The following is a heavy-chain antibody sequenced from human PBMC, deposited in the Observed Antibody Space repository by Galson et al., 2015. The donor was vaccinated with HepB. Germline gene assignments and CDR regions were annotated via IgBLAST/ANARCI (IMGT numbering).Heavy chain of an antibody. CDR2: IKQDGSEK. J-gene: IGHJ6*03. CDR1: GFTFSSYW. CDR3: ARVRERRIAAADPARNYYYYYYMDV. Sequence: SLRLSCAASGFTFSSYWMSWVRQAPGKGLEWVANIKQDGSEKYYVDSVKGRFTISRDNAKNSLYLQMNSLRAEDTAVYYCARVRERRIAAADPARNYYYYYYMDVWGKGTTVTVSS. D-gene: IGHD6-13*01. V-gene: IGHV3-7*03.